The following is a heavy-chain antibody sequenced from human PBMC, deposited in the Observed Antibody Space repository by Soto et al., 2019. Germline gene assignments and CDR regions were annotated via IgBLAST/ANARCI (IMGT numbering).Heavy chain of an antibody. V-gene: IGHV3-23*01. J-gene: IGHJ4*02. CDR1: GFTFSSYS. Sequence: ESGGGWVQPGGSLRLSCAASGFTFSSYSMTWVRQAPGKGLEWVSTIRASGDSTYYADSLKGRFTISRDNSMNTLFLHMSSLRAEDTAIYYCAKGGYTSPFDYWGLGTLVTVSS. CDR2: IRASGDST. CDR3: AKGGYTSPFDY. D-gene: IGHD5-12*01.